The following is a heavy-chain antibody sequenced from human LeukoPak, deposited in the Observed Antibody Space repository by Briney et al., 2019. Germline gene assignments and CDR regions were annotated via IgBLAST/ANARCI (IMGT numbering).Heavy chain of an antibody. D-gene: IGHD3-22*01. CDR3: ARKDYSGSSGFVFGY. V-gene: IGHV3-30*04. CDR2: ISFDGSSK. CDR1: GFTFSRYT. Sequence: GGSLRLSCAASGFTFSRYTMHWVRQAPGKGLEWVAVISFDGSSKYYADSVKGRFTISRDDSRNTMCLQMDSLRAEDTAVYYCARKDYSGSSGFVFGYWGQGTLVTVSS. J-gene: IGHJ4*02.